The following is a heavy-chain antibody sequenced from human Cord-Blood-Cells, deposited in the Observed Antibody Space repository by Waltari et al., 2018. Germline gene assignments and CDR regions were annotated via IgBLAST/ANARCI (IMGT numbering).Heavy chain of an antibody. CDR3: AGDSGDHYFDY. V-gene: IGHV3-21*01. D-gene: IGHD7-27*01. J-gene: IGHJ4*02. Sequence: EVQLVESGGGLVKPGGSLRLSCAASGFTFSSYSMNWVRQAPGKGLEWVSSISSSSSYIYTEESWKGRFTISRDNAKNSLYLQMNSLRAEETAVYYCAGDSGDHYFDYWGQGTLVTVSS. CDR1: GFTFSSYS. CDR2: ISSSSSYI.